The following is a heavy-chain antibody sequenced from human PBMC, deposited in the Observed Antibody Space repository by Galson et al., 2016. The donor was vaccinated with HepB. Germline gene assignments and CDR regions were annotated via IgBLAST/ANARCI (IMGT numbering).Heavy chain of an antibody. Sequence: SLRLSCAASGFTFSSYAMSWIRQAPGKGLEWVSSISGNGVGTYYLDSVKGRFTISRDNSKNTLSLQMNSLRAEDTAVYYCASHDYGDHYFDSWGQGTLVTFSS. CDR2: ISGNGVGT. D-gene: IGHD4-17*01. V-gene: IGHV3-23*01. CDR3: ASHDYGDHYFDS. J-gene: IGHJ4*02. CDR1: GFTFSSYA.